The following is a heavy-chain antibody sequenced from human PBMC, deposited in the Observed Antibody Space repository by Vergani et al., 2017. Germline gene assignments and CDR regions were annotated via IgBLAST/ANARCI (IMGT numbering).Heavy chain of an antibody. J-gene: IGHJ4*02. Sequence: EVQLVESGGGVVRPGGSLRLSCTASGFTFSSYAMHWVRQAPGKGLEWVSSISSSSSYIYYADSVKGRFTSSRDNAKNSLYLQMNSLRAEDTAVYYCAKSLVGTHGFDYWGQGTLVTVSS. CDR2: ISSSSSYI. CDR3: AKSLVGTHGFDY. D-gene: IGHD1-26*01. CDR1: GFTFSSYA. V-gene: IGHV3-21*04.